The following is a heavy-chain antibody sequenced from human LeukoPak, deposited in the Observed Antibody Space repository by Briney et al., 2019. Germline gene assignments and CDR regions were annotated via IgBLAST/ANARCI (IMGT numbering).Heavy chain of an antibody. CDR1: GYTFTSYD. Sequence: ASVKVSCKASGYTFTSYDINWVRQATGQGLEWMGWMNPNSGNTGYAQKFQGRVTMARNTSISTAYMELSSLRSEDTAVYYCARGMGVDYGMDVWGQGTTVTVSS. CDR3: ARGMGVDYGMDV. J-gene: IGHJ6*02. D-gene: IGHD3-3*01. V-gene: IGHV1-8*01. CDR2: MNPNSGNT.